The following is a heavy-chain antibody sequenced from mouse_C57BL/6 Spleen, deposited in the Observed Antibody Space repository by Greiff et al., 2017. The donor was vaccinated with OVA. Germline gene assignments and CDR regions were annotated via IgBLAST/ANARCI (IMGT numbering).Heavy chain of an antibody. CDR2: IDPSDSET. D-gene: IGHD2-4*01. Sequence: QVHVKQPGAELVRPGSSVKLSCKASGYTFTSYWMHWVKQRPIQGLEWIGNIDPSDSETHYNQKFKDKATLTVDKSSSTAYMQLSSLTSEDSAVYYCARGDYDGGCDYWGQGTTLTVSS. CDR1: GYTFTSYW. V-gene: IGHV1-52*01. CDR3: ARGDYDGGCDY. J-gene: IGHJ2*01.